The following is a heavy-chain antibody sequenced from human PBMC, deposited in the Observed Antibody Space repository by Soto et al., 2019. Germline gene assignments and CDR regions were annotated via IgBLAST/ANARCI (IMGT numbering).Heavy chain of an antibody. CDR2: ISGSGDSI. CDR3: AREYSNGGFDD. CDR1: GFPFSGYY. V-gene: IGHV3-11*01. D-gene: IGHD4-4*01. J-gene: IGHJ4*02. Sequence: GGSLRLSCAASGFPFSGYYMSWIRQAPGQGLEWVAYISGSGDSIKYADSVRGRLTISRDNAQNSLYLQVNSLRAEDTAVYYCAREYSNGGFDDWGQGTLVTFSS.